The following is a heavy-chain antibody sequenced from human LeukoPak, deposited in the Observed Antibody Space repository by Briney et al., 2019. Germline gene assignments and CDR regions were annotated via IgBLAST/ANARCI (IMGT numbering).Heavy chain of an antibody. CDR3: ARQGGSGTFGAFNV. V-gene: IGHV5-51*01. Sequence: GESLKISCKGSGYNFTTYWIGWVRQMPGNGLEWMGIIHPGDSDIRYSPSFQGLVTISADMSISTAYLQWSSLKASDTAKYYCARQGGSGTFGAFNVWGQGTMVTVSS. CDR1: GYNFTTYW. D-gene: IGHD3-10*01. J-gene: IGHJ3*01. CDR2: IHPGDSDI.